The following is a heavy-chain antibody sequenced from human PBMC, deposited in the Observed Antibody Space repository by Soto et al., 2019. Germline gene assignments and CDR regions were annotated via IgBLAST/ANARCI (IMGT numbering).Heavy chain of an antibody. Sequence: QVQLVQSGGEVKRPGASVKVSCKTSGYTFSNYGITWVRQAPGQPLEWLGWISLYSDGTNYAQKFQGRVSMTTDASTITADKELRSLRSDDTAVYYCARVVPGAEAWFGPWGQGTLVTVSS. D-gene: IGHD2-2*01. J-gene: IGHJ5*02. CDR2: ISLYSDGT. CDR3: ARVVPGAEAWFGP. V-gene: IGHV1-18*01. CDR1: GYTFSNYG.